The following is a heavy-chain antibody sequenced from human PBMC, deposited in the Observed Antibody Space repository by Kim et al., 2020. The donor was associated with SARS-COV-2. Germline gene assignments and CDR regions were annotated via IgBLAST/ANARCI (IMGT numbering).Heavy chain of an antibody. V-gene: IGHV3-48*03. CDR2: ISTSGSTI. J-gene: IGHJ6*01. Sequence: GGSLRLSCAASGFTFSTYEMNWVRQAPGKGLEWISYISTSGSTIYYADSVKGRFTISRANAKSSLSLQMNSLRAEDTAVYYCSRSLSCSSTSCFYGMDV. D-gene: IGHD2-2*01. CDR3: SRSLSCSSTSCFYGMDV. CDR1: GFTFSTYE.